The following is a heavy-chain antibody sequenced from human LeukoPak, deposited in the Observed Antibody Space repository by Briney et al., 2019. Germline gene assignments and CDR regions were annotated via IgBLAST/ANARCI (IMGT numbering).Heavy chain of an antibody. J-gene: IGHJ5*02. V-gene: IGHV1-2*02. CDR3: ARDGAEGWFDP. Sequence: ASVKVSCKASGYTFTGYYMHWVRQAPGQGLEWMGWINPNSDGTNYAQKFQGRVTMTRDTSISTAYMELSRLRSDDTAVYYCARDGAEGWFDPWGQGTLVTVSS. D-gene: IGHD3-16*01. CDR2: INPNSDGT. CDR1: GYTFTGYY.